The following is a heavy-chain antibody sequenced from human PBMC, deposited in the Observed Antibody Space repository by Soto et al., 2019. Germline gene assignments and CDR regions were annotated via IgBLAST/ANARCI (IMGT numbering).Heavy chain of an antibody. CDR3: AKDRRAGGNYGFYSDF. V-gene: IGHV3-23*01. J-gene: IGHJ4*02. CDR2: SSATGAGT. Sequence: EVQLLESGGGLVQPGGSLRLSCAASGFTFSSYGMTWVRQAPGKGLEWVSFSSATGAGTYDADSVKGRFTISRDNSKNTLYLQMTSLRAADTAVYYCAKDRRAGGNYGFYSDFWGQGALVIVSS. D-gene: IGHD1-7*01. CDR1: GFTFSSYG.